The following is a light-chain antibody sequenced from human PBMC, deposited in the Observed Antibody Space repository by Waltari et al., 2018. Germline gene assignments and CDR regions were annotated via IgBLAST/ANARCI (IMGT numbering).Light chain of an antibody. CDR2: EVI. V-gene: IGLV2-8*01. CDR1: SSDVGGYNY. Sequence: QSALTQPPSASGSPGQSVTISCTGTSSDVGGYNYVSWYQQHPGKAPKLMIYEVIKRPSGVPDRFSGSKAGNTASLTVSGLQAEDEADYYCSSYAGSNNFVFGTGTKFTVL. CDR3: SSYAGSNNFV. J-gene: IGLJ1*01.